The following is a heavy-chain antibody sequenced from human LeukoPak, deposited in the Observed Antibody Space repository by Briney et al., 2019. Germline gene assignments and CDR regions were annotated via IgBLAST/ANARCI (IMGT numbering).Heavy chain of an antibody. CDR1: GFTFDDYA. J-gene: IGHJ4*02. CDR3: AKDYTAMVRGGHY. Sequence: GGSLRLSCAASGFTFDDYAMHWVRQAPGKGLEWVSGISWNSGSIGYADSVKGRFTISRDNAKNSLYLQMNSLRTEDTALYYCAKDYTAMVRGGHYWGQGTLVTVSS. D-gene: IGHD5-18*01. CDR2: ISWNSGSI. V-gene: IGHV3-9*01.